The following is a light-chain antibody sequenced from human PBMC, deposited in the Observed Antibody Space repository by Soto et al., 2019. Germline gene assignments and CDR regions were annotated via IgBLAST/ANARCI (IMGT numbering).Light chain of an antibody. CDR1: SSDVGGYNY. J-gene: IGLJ1*01. V-gene: IGLV2-14*01. Sequence: QSALTQPASVSGSPGQSITISCPGTSSDVGGYNYVSWYQQHPGKAPKLMIYDVSNRPSGVSNRFSGSQSGNTASLTISGLQAEDEADYYCSSYTSTSTYVFGTGTKVTVL. CDR3: SSYTSTSTYV. CDR2: DVS.